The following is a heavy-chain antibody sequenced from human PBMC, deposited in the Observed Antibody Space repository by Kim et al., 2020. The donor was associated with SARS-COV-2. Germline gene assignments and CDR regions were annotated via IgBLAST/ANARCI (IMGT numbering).Heavy chain of an antibody. D-gene: IGHD3-10*01. CDR3: GRDLFGLRDY. J-gene: IGHJ4*02. Sequence: GGSLRLSCAASGFTFSDYWMDWVRHAPGKGLMWVSHISPDETRTNYADSLKGRFTISRDNAKNTLYLQMNSLTADDTAVYYCGRDLFGLRDYWGQGTLVTVSS. CDR2: ISPDETRT. CDR1: GFTFSDYW. V-gene: IGHV3-74*01.